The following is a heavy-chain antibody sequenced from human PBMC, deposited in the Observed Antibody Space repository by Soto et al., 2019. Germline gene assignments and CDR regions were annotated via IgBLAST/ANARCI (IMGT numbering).Heavy chain of an antibody. CDR2: IVVGTGST. J-gene: IGHJ6*03. V-gene: IGHV1-58*01. CDR1: GITFRRPA. D-gene: IGHD3-3*01. CDR3: AADAHCYDFSTTSPNYYRSLDV. Sequence: SEKVSWKGAGITFRRPAVQWMCQARGENIEWIGRIVVGTGSTTYAQIVQERIAITRDMSTNTAYMELSGLGPEDTAIYYCAADAHCYDFSTTSPNYYRSLDV.